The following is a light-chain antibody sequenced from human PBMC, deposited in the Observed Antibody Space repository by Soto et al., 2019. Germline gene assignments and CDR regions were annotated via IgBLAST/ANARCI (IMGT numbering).Light chain of an antibody. V-gene: IGKV3-11*01. Sequence: EIVLTQSPATLSLSPGERATLSGRASQSVSSYLAWYQQKCGQAPRLLIYDASNRATGITARFSGSGSGTDFTLTISSLEPEDFAVYYCQQRSNWPITVGPGTRLEIK. CDR3: QQRSNWPIT. CDR2: DAS. CDR1: QSVSSY. J-gene: IGKJ5*01.